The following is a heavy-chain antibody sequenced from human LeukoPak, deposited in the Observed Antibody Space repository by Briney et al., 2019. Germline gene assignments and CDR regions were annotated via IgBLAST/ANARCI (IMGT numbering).Heavy chain of an antibody. CDR3: ARESLYDSSGYYYY. CDR2: INHSGST. D-gene: IGHD3-22*01. Sequence: SETLSLTCAVYGGSFSGYYWSWIRQPPGKGLEWIGEINHSGSTNYNPSLKSRVTISVDTSKNQFSLKLSSVTAADTAVYYCARESLYDSSGYYYYWGQGTLVTVSS. CDR1: GGSFSGYY. J-gene: IGHJ4*02. V-gene: IGHV4-34*01.